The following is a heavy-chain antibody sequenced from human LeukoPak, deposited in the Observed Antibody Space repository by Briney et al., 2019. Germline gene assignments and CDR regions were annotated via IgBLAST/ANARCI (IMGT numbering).Heavy chain of an antibody. CDR3: ARERGALGATDAFDI. D-gene: IGHD1-26*01. J-gene: IGHJ3*02. CDR2: ISHDGSNK. CDR1: GFSFSSXA. Sequence: RLXXAAXGFSFSSXAMXWVRXAPGXXXXXVAVISHDGSNKYYADSVKGRFTISRDNSKNTLYLQMNSLRAEDTAVYYCARERGALGATDAFDIWGQGTMVTVSS. V-gene: IGHV3-30-3*01.